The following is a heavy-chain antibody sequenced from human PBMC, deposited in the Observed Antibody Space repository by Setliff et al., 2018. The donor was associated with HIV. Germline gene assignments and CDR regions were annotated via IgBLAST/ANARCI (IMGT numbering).Heavy chain of an antibody. J-gene: IGHJ3*02. CDR2: INSDATNT. Sequence: PGGSLRLSCAASGFTISGYWIHWFRQAPGKGLVWVSRINSDATNTRYADPVRGRFTVSRDNARNTLFLRMNSLRVDDTAVYYCARDLVAKDAFDIWGHGTKVTVSS. CDR3: ARDLVAKDAFDI. V-gene: IGHV3-74*01. D-gene: IGHD2-8*02. CDR1: GFTISGYW.